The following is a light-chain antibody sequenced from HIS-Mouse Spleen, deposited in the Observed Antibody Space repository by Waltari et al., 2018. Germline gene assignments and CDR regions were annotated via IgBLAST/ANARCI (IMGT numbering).Light chain of an antibody. CDR1: QGTFND. CDR3: QRYIRYPST. J-gene: IGKJ5*01. CDR2: AAS. V-gene: IGKV1-16*02. Sequence: MQLPQSPASLSASVADTLSITCRGSQGTFNDLAWFQQQPRNAPKSLIYAASSLQSGVPSQLSGSGSGTDFTLTFSSLQPEDFATYYFQRYIRYPSTFGQGTRLGIK.